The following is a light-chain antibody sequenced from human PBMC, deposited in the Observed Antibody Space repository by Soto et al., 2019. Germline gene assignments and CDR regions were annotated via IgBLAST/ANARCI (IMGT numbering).Light chain of an antibody. Sequence: EIVMTQSPATLSVSPGERVTLSCRASQSVTSKLAWYQEKPGQAPRLLIYGASTRATGLPARFSGSGSGTEFTLTISSLQSEDFAVYYCQQYNSWPPITFGQGTRLEIK. J-gene: IGKJ5*01. CDR3: QQYNSWPPIT. CDR2: GAS. V-gene: IGKV3-15*01. CDR1: QSVTSK.